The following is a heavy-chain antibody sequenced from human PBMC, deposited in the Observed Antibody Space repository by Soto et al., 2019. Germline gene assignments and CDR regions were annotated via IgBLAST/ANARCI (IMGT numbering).Heavy chain of an antibody. CDR1: GYTFTGYY. CDR3: ARDKGHSSDTSCPDFDY. CDR2: VIPNLGVT. D-gene: IGHD2-15*01. V-gene: IGHV1-2*02. J-gene: IGHJ4*02. Sequence: ASVKVSCKASGYTFTGYYMHWVRQAPGQGLEWMGRVIPNLGVTNYAKKFQGRFTIVVDTSTSTAYMELNSLRYEDTAVYYCARDKGHSSDTSCPDFDYWGQGTLVTVSS.